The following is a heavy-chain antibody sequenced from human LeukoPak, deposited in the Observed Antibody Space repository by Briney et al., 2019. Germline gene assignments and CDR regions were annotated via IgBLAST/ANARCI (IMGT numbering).Heavy chain of an antibody. Sequence: ASVKVSCKASGYTFTGYYMHWVRQAPGQGLEWMGWINPNSGGTNYAQKFQGRVTMTRDTSISTAYMELSRLRSDDTAVYYCARKPFIGTRAYYAMDVWGQGTTVTVSS. CDR1: GYTFTGYY. D-gene: IGHD1-14*01. CDR2: INPNSGGT. V-gene: IGHV1-2*02. CDR3: ARKPFIGTRAYYAMDV. J-gene: IGHJ6*02.